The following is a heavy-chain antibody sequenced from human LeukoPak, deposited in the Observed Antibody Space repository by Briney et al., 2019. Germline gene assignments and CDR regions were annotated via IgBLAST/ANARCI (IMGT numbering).Heavy chain of an antibody. D-gene: IGHD6-19*01. CDR1: GYTFTGYY. V-gene: IGHV1-2*04. CDR2: INPNSGGT. Sequence: ASLKVSCKASGYTFTGYYMHWVRQAPGQGLEWMGWINPNSGGTNYAQKFQGWVTMTRDTSISTAYMELSRLRSDDTAVYYCVRSAVAGTLGYFDYWGQGTLVTVSS. J-gene: IGHJ4*02. CDR3: VRSAVAGTLGYFDY.